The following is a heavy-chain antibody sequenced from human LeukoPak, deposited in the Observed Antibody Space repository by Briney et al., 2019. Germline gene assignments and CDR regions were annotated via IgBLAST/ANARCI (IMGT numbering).Heavy chain of an antibody. CDR1: GFTFSSSG. V-gene: IGHV3-23*01. CDR2: ITGSVVNT. Sequence: PGGSLRLSCAASGFTFSSSGMTWVRQAPGKGLEWVSTITGSVVNTYYADSVKGRFTISRDNSKSMLYLQMSSLRAEDTALYYCAKDYTGSSDNWGQGTLVTVSS. J-gene: IGHJ4*02. CDR3: AKDYTGSSDN. D-gene: IGHD2-15*01.